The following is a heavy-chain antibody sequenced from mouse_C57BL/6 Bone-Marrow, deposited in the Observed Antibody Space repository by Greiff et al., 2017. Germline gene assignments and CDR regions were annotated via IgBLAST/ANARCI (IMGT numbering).Heavy chain of an antibody. Sequence: VQLQESGAELARPGASVKMSCKASGYTFTSYTMHWVKQRPGQGLEWIGYINPSSGYTKYNQKFKDKATLTADKSSSTAYMQLSSLTSEDSADYYCARTTTADDWGQGTTLTVSS. J-gene: IGHJ2*01. CDR2: INPSSGYT. V-gene: IGHV1-4*01. CDR3: ARTTTADD. CDR1: GYTFTSYT. D-gene: IGHD1-2*01.